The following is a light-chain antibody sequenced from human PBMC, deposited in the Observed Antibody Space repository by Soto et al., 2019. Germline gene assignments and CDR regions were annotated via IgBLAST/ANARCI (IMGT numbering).Light chain of an antibody. J-gene: IGLJ1*01. CDR1: SSDVGGYAY. Sequence: QSVVTQPACVSGSPGQSITISCTGTSSDVGGYAYVSWYQHHPGKAPKLLIYEVSQRPSKFSNRFSGSKSGNTASLTISGLQAEDEADYYCSSYTSSNTLVFGTGTKLTVL. V-gene: IGLV2-14*01. CDR3: SSYTSSNTLV. CDR2: EVS.